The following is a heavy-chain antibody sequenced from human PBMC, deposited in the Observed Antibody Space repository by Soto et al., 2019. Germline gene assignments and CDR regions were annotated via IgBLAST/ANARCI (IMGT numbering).Heavy chain of an antibody. CDR1: GGTFSSYA. D-gene: IGHD6-13*01. CDR3: ARDRVAAAPGGGENAFDI. J-gene: IGHJ3*02. V-gene: IGHV1-69*01. CDR2: IIPIFGTA. Sequence: QVQLVQSGAEVKKPGSSVKVSCKASGGTFSSYAISWVRQAPGQGLEWMGGIIPIFGTANYAQKFQGRVTITADESTSTAYMEVSSLRSEGTAGYYCARDRVAAAPGGGENAFDIWGQGTMVTVSS.